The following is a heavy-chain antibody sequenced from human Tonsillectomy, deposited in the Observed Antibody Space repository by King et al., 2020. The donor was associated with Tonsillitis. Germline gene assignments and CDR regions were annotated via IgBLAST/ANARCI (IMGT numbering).Heavy chain of an antibody. J-gene: IGHJ4*02. V-gene: IGHV4-34*01. D-gene: IGHD3-22*01. CDR1: GGSFSGYY. Sequence: VQLQQWGAGLLKPSETLSLTCAVSGGSFSGYYWSWIRQPPGKGLEWIGEINHSESTNYNPSLKSRVTISVDTSKYQFSLKLSSVTAADTAVYYCARGQYDSSGYGDYWGQGTLVTVSS. CDR3: ARGQYDSSGYGDY. CDR2: INHSEST.